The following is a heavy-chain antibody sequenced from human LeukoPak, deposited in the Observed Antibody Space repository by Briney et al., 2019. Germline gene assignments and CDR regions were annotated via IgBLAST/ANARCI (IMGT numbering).Heavy chain of an antibody. D-gene: IGHD3-9*01. J-gene: IGHJ4*02. V-gene: IGHV4-34*01. CDR3: ARRGYIFHY. CDR1: GGSFSGYY. Sequence: PSETLSLTCAVYGGSFSGYYWSWIRQPPGKGLEWIGEINHSGSTNYNPSLKSRVTISVDTSKNQFSLKLSSVTAADTAVYYCARRGYIFHYWGQGTLVTVSS. CDR2: INHSGST.